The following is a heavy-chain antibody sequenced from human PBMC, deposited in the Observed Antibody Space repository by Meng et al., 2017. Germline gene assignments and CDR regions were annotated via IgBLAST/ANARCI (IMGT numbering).Heavy chain of an antibody. CDR3: ATGAAAADH. J-gene: IGHJ4*02. D-gene: IGHD6-13*01. CDR1: GLRFTDAW. V-gene: IGHV3-15*04. CDR2: IERKSDGGTI. Sequence: VQVVGSGGGLVKPGGSLRLSCVASGLRFTDAWMSWVRQAPGKGLEWVGRIERKSDGGTIYYAAPVKGRFTISRDDSKNTLYLQMDSLINEDTAVYFCATGAAAADHWGQGTLVTVSS.